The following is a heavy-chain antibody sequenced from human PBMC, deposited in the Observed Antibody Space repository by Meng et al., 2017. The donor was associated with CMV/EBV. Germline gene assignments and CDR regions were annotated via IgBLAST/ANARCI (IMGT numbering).Heavy chain of an antibody. CDR1: GDTFTDYY. Sequence: QGQLGQSGVELGKPGASVKVSCKASGDTFTDYYMHWVRQAPGQGLEWMGCINPNSGDTNYAQKFQGRVTMTRDTSISTAYMELSRLRSDDTAVYYCTRDAHLTTVTPNWFDPWGQGTLVTVSS. J-gene: IGHJ5*02. CDR3: TRDAHLTTVTPNWFDP. CDR2: INPNSGDT. V-gene: IGHV1-2*02. D-gene: IGHD4-17*01.